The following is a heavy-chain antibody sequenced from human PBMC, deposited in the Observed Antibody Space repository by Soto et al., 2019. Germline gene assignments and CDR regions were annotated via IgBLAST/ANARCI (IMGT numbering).Heavy chain of an antibody. V-gene: IGHV3-33*01. J-gene: IGHJ4*02. Sequence: QVQLVESGGGVVQPGRSLRLSCAASGFTFSSYGMHWVRQAPGKGLEWAAVIWYDGSNKYYADSVKGRFTISRDNSKNTLYLQMNSLRAEDTAVYYCARSNYDFWSGYYWEVDYWGQGTLVTVSS. CDR3: ARSNYDFWSGYYWEVDY. CDR2: IWYDGSNK. CDR1: GFTFSSYG. D-gene: IGHD3-3*01.